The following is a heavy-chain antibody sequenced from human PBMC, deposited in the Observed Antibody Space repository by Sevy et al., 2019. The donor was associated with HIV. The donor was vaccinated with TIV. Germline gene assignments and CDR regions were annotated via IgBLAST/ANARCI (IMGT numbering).Heavy chain of an antibody. CDR1: GFTFSIYS. CDR3: ARDRDGSGSSGGYGMDV. D-gene: IGHD3-10*01. J-gene: IGHJ6*02. V-gene: IGHV3-21*01. Sequence: GGSLRLSCVASGFTFSIYSMNWVRQAPGKGLEWVSSISSSSNFIYYADSVKGRFIISRDNAKNLLYLQMGSLRAEDTVVYYCARDRDGSGSSGGYGMDVWGQGTTVTVSS. CDR2: ISSSSNFI.